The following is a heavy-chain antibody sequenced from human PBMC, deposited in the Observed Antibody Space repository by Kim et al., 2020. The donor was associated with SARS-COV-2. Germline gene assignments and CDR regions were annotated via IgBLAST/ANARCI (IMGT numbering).Heavy chain of an antibody. D-gene: IGHD6-13*01. CDR3: ANLEFSSSWHF. J-gene: IGHJ4*02. V-gene: IGHV4-34*01. Sequence: SETLSLTCAVYGGSFSGYYWSWIRQPPGKGLEWIGEINHSGSTNYNPSLKSRVTISVDSSKKQFSLKLSSVTAADTAVYYCANLEFSSSWHFWGQGTLVTVSS. CDR2: INHSGST. CDR1: GGSFSGYY.